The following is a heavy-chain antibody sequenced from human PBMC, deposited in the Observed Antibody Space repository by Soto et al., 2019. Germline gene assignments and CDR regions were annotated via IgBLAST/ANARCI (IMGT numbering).Heavy chain of an antibody. Sequence: ASVKVSCKASGYTFTSYGISWVRQAPGQGLEWMGWISAYNGNTNYAQKLQGRVTMTTDTSTSTAYMELRSLRSDDTAVYYCGTVSTSRYYGMDVWGQGTTVTASS. J-gene: IGHJ6*02. CDR3: GTVSTSRYYGMDV. D-gene: IGHD4-4*01. CDR1: GYTFTSYG. CDR2: ISAYNGNT. V-gene: IGHV1-18*01.